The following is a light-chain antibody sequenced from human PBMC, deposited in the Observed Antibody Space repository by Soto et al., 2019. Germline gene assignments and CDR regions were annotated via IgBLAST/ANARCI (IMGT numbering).Light chain of an antibody. J-gene: IGKJ2*01. CDR3: QQYSNYPYT. CDR1: QSVSNW. V-gene: IGKV1-5*03. Sequence: DIQMTQSPSTLSASIGDRVTITCRASQSVSNWLAWYQQKPGKAPKLLIYKASSLESGVPSTFSGSESGTEFTLTISSLRPDDFATYFCQQYSNYPYTFGQGTNLEIQ. CDR2: KAS.